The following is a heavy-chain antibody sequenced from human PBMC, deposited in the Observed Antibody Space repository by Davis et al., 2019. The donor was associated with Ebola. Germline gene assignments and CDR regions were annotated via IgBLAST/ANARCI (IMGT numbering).Heavy chain of an antibody. Sequence: AASVKVSCKASGYTFTSYYMHWVRQAPGQGLEWMGWISAYNGNTNYAQKLQGRVTMTTDTSTSTAYMELRSLRSDDTAVYYCARNYYGSGSYYNFDYWGQGTLVTVSS. CDR2: ISAYNGNT. J-gene: IGHJ4*02. V-gene: IGHV1-18*04. D-gene: IGHD3-10*01. CDR1: GYTFTSYY. CDR3: ARNYYGSGSYYNFDY.